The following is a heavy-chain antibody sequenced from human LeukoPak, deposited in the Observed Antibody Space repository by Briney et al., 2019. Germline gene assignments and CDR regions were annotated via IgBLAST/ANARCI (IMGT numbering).Heavy chain of an antibody. V-gene: IGHV3-30-3*01. D-gene: IGHD4-23*01. Sequence: GGSLRLSCAASGFTFSSYAMHRVRQAPGKGLEWVAVISYDGSNKYYADSVKGRFTISRDNSKNTLYLQMNSLRAEDTAVYYCARSDYGGNDYWGQGTLVTVSS. J-gene: IGHJ4*02. CDR1: GFTFSSYA. CDR3: ARSDYGGNDY. CDR2: ISYDGSNK.